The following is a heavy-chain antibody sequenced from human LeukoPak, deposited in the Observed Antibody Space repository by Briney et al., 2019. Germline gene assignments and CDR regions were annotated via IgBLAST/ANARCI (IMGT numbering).Heavy chain of an antibody. CDR1: GGSISSSSYY. J-gene: IGHJ4*02. Sequence: SETLSLTCTVSGGSISSSSYYWGWIRQPPGKGLEWIGSIYYSGSTYYNPSLKSRVTISVDTSKNQFSLKLSSVTAADTAVYYCARHLARKIDYRGQGTLVTVSS. CDR3: ARHLARKIDY. CDR2: IYYSGST. D-gene: IGHD1-14*01. V-gene: IGHV4-39*01.